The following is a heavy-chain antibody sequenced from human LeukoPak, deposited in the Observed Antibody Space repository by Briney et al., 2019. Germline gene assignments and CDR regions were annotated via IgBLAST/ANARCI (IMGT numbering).Heavy chain of an antibody. CDR1: GSSLSSYY. Sequence: SETLSLTCTVSGSSLSSYYRNWIRPPPGKGLECIGYIYSSGSTNYNPSLKSRLTMSLDTSKNQFSLKLSSVTAADTAVYYCARLAGYQLLMGGFYYMDVWGKGTTVTVSS. J-gene: IGHJ6*03. CDR3: ARLAGYQLLMGGFYYMDV. D-gene: IGHD2-2*01. CDR2: IYSSGST. V-gene: IGHV4-4*09.